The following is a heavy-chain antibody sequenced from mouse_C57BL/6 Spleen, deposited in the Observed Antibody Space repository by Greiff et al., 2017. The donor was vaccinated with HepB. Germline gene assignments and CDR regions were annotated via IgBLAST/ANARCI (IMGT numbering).Heavy chain of an antibody. CDR2: INPNNGGT. V-gene: IGHV1-22*01. CDR1: GYTFTDYN. Sequence: VQLQQSGPELVKPGASVKMSCKASGYTFTDYNMHWVKQSHGKSLEWIGYINPNNGGTSYNQKFKGKATLTVNKSSSTAYMELRSLTSEDSAVYYCARPDYYGSSDDYWGQGTTLTVSS. D-gene: IGHD1-1*01. J-gene: IGHJ2*01. CDR3: ARPDYYGSSDDY.